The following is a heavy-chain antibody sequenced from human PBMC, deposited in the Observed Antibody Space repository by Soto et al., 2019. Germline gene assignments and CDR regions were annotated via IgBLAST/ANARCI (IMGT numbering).Heavy chain of an antibody. D-gene: IGHD3-3*01. CDR1: GDSLSHYY. CDR3: ASAVVSEWHSPFDI. Sequence: SETLSLTCTVSGDSLSHYYWSWIRQPPGKGLEWIAYIYYSGSTKYNPSLKSRVTISVDTSKNQVSLKLSYVSAADTAVYYCASAVVSEWHSPFDIWGQGTLLTVSS. V-gene: IGHV4-59*01. J-gene: IGHJ3*02. CDR2: IYYSGST.